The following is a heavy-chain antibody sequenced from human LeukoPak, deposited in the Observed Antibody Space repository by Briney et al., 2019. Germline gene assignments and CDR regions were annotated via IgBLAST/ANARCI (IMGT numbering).Heavy chain of an antibody. Sequence: SETLSLTCTVSGGSISSYYWSWIRQPPGKGLEWIGEINHSGSTNYNPSLKSRVTISVDTSKNQFSLKLSSVTAADTAVYYCARKGRSTKNWFDPWGQGTLVTVSS. CDR3: ARKGRSTKNWFDP. V-gene: IGHV4-34*01. D-gene: IGHD3-10*01. J-gene: IGHJ5*02. CDR1: GGSISSYY. CDR2: INHSGST.